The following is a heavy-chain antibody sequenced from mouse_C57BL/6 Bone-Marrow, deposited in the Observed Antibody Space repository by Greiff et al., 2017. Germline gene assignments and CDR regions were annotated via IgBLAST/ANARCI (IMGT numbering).Heavy chain of an antibody. CDR2: IYPSDSET. CDR1: GYTFTSSW. Sequence: QVQLQQPGAELVRPGSSVKLSCKASGYTFTSSWMDWVKQRPGQGLEWIGNIYPSDSETHYNQKFKDKATLTVDKSSSTAYMQLSSLTSEDSAVYYCAREGEYFDVWGTGTTGTVSS. CDR3: AREGEYFDV. J-gene: IGHJ1*03. V-gene: IGHV1-61*01.